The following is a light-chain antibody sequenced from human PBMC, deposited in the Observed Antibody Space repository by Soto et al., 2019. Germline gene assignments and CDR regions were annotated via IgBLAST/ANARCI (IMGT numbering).Light chain of an antibody. CDR1: QSVSSSD. CDR2: GAS. Sequence: EIVLTQSPGTLSLSPGERATLSCRASQSVSSSDLAWYQQKPGQAPRLLIYGASGRATGVPDRFSGSGSGTDFTLTISRLEPEDFAVYYCQQYGSSPQGLTFGGGTKV. J-gene: IGKJ4*01. CDR3: QQYGSSPQGLT. V-gene: IGKV3-20*01.